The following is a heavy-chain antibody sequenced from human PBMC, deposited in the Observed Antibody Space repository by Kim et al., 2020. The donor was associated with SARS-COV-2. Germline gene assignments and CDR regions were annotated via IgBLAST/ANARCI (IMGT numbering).Heavy chain of an antibody. J-gene: IGHJ5*02. Sequence: SVKVSCKASGGTFSSYAISWVRQAPGQGLEWMGGIIPIFGTANYAQKFQGRVTITADESTSTAYMELSSLRSEDTAVYYCARARGHGCSSTSCYGFDPWGRGTLVTVSS. CDR2: IIPIFGTA. CDR1: GGTFSSYA. V-gene: IGHV1-69*13. CDR3: ARARGHGCSSTSCYGFDP. D-gene: IGHD2-2*01.